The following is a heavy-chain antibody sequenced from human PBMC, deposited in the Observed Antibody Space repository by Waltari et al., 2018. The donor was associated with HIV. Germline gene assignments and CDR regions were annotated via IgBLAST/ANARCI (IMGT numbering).Heavy chain of an antibody. V-gene: IGHV4-34*01. Sequence: QVQLQQWGAGLLKPSATLSLTCAVYGGSFRGYFWSWIRQPPGKGLEWIGEIHHSGSTNYNPSLKSRVTISVDTSKNQFSLKLSSVTAADTAVYYCANLPAATFSVGMDVWGQGTTVTVSS. CDR3: ANLPAATFSVGMDV. CDR1: GGSFRGYF. J-gene: IGHJ6*02. CDR2: IHHSGST. D-gene: IGHD2-2*01.